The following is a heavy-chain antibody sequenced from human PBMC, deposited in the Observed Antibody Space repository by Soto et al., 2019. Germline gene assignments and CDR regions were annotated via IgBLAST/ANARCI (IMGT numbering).Heavy chain of an antibody. CDR3: TAPTVQTPDYYYGADV. V-gene: IGHV1-58*01. CDR2: VVVGSGYT. Sequence: SVKVSCKSFGFTSSRSAVLWVRQARGQRLEWIGWVVVGSGYTNYAQKFQERVTITTDMPTRTVYMELSSLRSDDTGVYYCTAPTVQTPDYYYGADVWGQGTSVTVSS. D-gene: IGHD4-17*01. CDR1: GFTSSRSA. J-gene: IGHJ6*02.